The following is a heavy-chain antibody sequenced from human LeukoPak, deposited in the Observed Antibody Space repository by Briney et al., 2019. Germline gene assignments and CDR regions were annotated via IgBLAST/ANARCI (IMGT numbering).Heavy chain of an antibody. CDR1: GFTVSSNY. CDR3: AKDVLTNYYGSGSYYSQADY. V-gene: IGHV3-21*04. Sequence: GGSLRLSCAASGFTVSSNYMSWVRQAPGKGLEWVSSITSSSSYIYYADSVKGRFTISRDNSKNTLYLQMNSLRAEDTAVYYCAKDVLTNYYGSGSYYSQADYWGQGTLVTVSS. CDR2: ITSSSSYI. D-gene: IGHD3-10*01. J-gene: IGHJ4*02.